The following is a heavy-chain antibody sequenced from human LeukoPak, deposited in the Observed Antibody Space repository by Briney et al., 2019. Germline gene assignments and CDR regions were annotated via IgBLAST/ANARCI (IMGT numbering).Heavy chain of an antibody. J-gene: IGHJ6*01. CDR3: ARSRGGSTKHYYYYHDIIG. Sequence: SETLSLTCAVYGGSFSGYYWSWIRQPPPQGLEWIGEINHSGSTNYHPSLKSIVTTSVDTSKNQFSLKLSSVTAANTAVYYSARSRGGSTKHYYYYHDIIGRGQGDTVTVSS. D-gene: IGHD2-2*01. V-gene: IGHV4-34*01. CDR2: INHSGST. CDR1: GGSFSGYY.